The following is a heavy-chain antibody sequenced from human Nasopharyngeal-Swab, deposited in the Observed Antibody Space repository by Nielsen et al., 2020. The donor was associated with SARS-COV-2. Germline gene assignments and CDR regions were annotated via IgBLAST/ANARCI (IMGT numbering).Heavy chain of an antibody. CDR3: ARDLSYYDSVGAFDI. J-gene: IGHJ3*02. Sequence: WIRQPPGPGLEWVAVIWYDGSNKYYADSVKGRFTISRDNSKNTLYLQMNSLRAEDTAVYYCARDLSYYDSVGAFDIWGQGTMVTVSS. D-gene: IGHD3-22*01. V-gene: IGHV3-33*01. CDR2: IWYDGSNK.